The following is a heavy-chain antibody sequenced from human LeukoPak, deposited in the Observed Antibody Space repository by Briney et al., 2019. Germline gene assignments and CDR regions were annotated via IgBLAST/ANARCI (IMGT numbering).Heavy chain of an antibody. CDR2: IYSGGST. CDR3: AREGIVVVPAALGAFDI. J-gene: IGHJ3*02. V-gene: IGHV3-66*01. D-gene: IGHD2-2*01. Sequence: GGSLRLSCAASGFTFSSYAMSWVRQAPGKGLEWASVIYSGGSTYYADSVKGRFTISRDNSKNTLYLQMNSLRAEDTAVYYCAREGIVVVPAALGAFDIWGQGTMVTVSS. CDR1: GFTFSSYA.